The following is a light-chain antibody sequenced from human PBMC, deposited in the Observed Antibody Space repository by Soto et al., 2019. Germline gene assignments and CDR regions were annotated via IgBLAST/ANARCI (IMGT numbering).Light chain of an antibody. J-gene: IGLJ2*01. V-gene: IGLV2-8*01. Sequence: QSVLTKPPSASGSPGQSVTISCTGTSSDVGGYNYVSWYQQQSGKAPKLMIYEVSKRPSGVPDRFSGSKSGNTASLTVSGLQAEDEADYYCSSYAASNTVVFGGGTKVTVL. CDR1: SSDVGGYNY. CDR3: SSYAASNTVV. CDR2: EVS.